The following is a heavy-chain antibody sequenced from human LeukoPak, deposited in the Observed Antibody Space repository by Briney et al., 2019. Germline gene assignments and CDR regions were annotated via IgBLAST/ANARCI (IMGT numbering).Heavy chain of an antibody. D-gene: IGHD5-12*01. CDR3: ARDWYSGYDYVY. CDR1: GFTFSSYT. Sequence: GGSLRLSCAASGFTFSSYTMNWVRQAPGKGLEWVSSISSSSSYIYYADSVKGRFTISRDNAKNSLYLQINSLRAEDTAVYYCARDWYSGYDYVYWGQGTLVTVSS. CDR2: ISSSSSYI. V-gene: IGHV3-21*01. J-gene: IGHJ4*02.